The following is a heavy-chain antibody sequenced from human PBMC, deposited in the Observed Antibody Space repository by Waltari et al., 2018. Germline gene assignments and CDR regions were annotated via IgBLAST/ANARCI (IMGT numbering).Heavy chain of an antibody. CDR2: IDHTGST. CDR1: GYPIDRGYY. CDR3: TRGMVVITSAHDAFDV. D-gene: IGHD2-21*01. Sequence: QVQLQESGPGLVKPSGTLSLSCDVSGYPIDRGYYWGWVRQTPGKGLEWIGSIDHTGSTSYNCFVKNRVFISMAMVKNEFYLEMNSVTAADTAVYFCTRGMVVITSAHDAFDVWGQGTMVTVSS. J-gene: IGHJ3*01. V-gene: IGHV4-38-2*01.